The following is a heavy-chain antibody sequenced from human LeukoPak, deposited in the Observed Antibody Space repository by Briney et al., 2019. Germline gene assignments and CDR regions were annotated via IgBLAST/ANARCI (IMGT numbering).Heavy chain of an antibody. CDR1: GYTFTGYY. V-gene: IGHV1-2*04. CDR2: INPNSGGT. D-gene: IGHD2-2*01. J-gene: IGHJ4*02. CDR3: AVVPAALAHPFDY. Sequence: ASVKVSCKASGYTFTGYYMHWVRQAPGQGLEWMGWINPNSGGTNYAQKFQGWVTMTRDTSISTAYMELSRLRSDDTAVYYCAVVPAALAHPFDYWGQGTLVTVSS.